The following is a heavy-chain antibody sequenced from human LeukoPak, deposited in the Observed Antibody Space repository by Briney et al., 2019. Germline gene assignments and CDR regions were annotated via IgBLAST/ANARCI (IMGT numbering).Heavy chain of an antibody. J-gene: IGHJ4*02. V-gene: IGHV3-30-3*01. CDR3: ARAVVVSSYFDY. CDR1: GFTFSNYA. Sequence: GGSPRLSCAASGFTFSNYAIHWVRQTPGKGLEWVAVISYDGSIKFYADSVNGRFTISRDNSENTLYLQMNSLRAEDTAVYYCARAVVVSSYFDYWGQGTLVTVSS. CDR2: ISYDGSIK. D-gene: IGHD2-15*01.